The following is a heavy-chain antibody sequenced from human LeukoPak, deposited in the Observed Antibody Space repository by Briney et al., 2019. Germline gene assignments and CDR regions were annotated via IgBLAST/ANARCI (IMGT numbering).Heavy chain of an antibody. CDR2: IRYDGSNK. CDR1: GFTFSSYG. D-gene: IGHD2-2*01. Sequence: GGSLRLSCAASGFTFSSYGMHWVRQAPGKGLEWVAFIRYDGSNKYYADSVKGRFTISRDNSKNTLYLQMNSLRAEDTAVHYCAKGPLGFEYCSSTSCYWGGSRFDYWGQGTLVTVSS. V-gene: IGHV3-30*02. J-gene: IGHJ4*02. CDR3: AKGPLGFEYCSSTSCYWGGSRFDY.